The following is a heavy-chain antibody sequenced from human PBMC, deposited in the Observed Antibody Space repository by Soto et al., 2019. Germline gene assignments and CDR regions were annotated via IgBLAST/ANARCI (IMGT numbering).Heavy chain of an antibody. D-gene: IGHD2-15*01. V-gene: IGHV3-73*02. Sequence: EVQLVESGGGLGQPGGSLKLSCSASGFTFSGSSVHWVRQASGKGLEWFGRIRNKANSYATAYAASVRGRFTISRDDSKNTAFLQMNSLNTEDTAVYYCISHSPEDMIRTWGQGTLVTVSS. CDR1: GFTFSGSS. J-gene: IGHJ4*02. CDR2: IRNKANSYAT. CDR3: ISHSPEDMIRT.